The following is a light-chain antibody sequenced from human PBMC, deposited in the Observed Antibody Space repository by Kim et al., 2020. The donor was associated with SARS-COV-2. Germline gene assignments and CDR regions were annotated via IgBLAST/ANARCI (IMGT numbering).Light chain of an antibody. J-gene: IGLJ2*01. V-gene: IGLV2-14*03. Sequence: GQSITSPCTGTSSDFGGYIFVSWYQQQPGKAPKLIIYDVSLRPSGVSDRFSGSKSGNRASLTIFGLQAEDEADYYCTSYTSTSTLVFGGGTQLTVL. CDR2: DVS. CDR1: SSDFGGYIF. CDR3: TSYTSTSTLV.